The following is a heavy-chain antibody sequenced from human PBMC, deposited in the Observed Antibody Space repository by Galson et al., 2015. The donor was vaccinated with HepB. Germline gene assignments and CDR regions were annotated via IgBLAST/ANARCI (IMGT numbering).Heavy chain of an antibody. CDR2: IYYSGST. V-gene: IGHV4-59*08. CDR3: ARRGISSSMAFDI. Sequence: ETLYLTCPVSSGSIRSYFWSWIRQSPGKGLEWIGSIYYSGSTNYRPSLKSRVTISVDTSKNQFSLKLSSVTAADMAVYYCARRGISSSMAFDIWGQGTMVTVSS. J-gene: IGHJ3*02. D-gene: IGHD6-6*01. CDR1: SGSIRSYF.